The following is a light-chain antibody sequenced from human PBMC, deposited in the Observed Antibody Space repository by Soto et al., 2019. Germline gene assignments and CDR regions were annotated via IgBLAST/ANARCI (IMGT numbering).Light chain of an antibody. CDR2: AST. V-gene: IGKV3-20*01. Sequence: EILLTQSPGTLSLSPAERAALSCKTSQSRGSNFVAWYQHQPGQAPRLLIDASTNRATGIPDRCSGSASGKDFTITINRLEPEDFAVYYCQLYGISPHFGQGTRLEI. CDR1: QSRGSNF. CDR3: QLYGISPH. J-gene: IGKJ5*01.